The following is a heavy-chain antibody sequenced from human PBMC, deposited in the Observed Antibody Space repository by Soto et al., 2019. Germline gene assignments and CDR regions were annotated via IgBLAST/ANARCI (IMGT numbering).Heavy chain of an antibody. D-gene: IGHD6-19*01. CDR2: INAGNGNT. Sequence: ASVKVSCKASGYTFTSYAMHWVRQAPGQRLEWMGWINAGNGNTKYSQKFQGRVTITRDTSASTAYMELSSLRSEDTALYYCVKQSAGWFFDFWGLGTLVTVSS. CDR3: VKQSAGWFFDF. V-gene: IGHV1-3*01. J-gene: IGHJ5*01. CDR1: GYTFTSYA.